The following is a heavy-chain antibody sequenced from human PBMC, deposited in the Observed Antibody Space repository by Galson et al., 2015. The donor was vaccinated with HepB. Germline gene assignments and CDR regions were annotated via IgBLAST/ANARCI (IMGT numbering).Heavy chain of an antibody. D-gene: IGHD3-10*01. CDR2: INAGNGNT. CDR1: GYTFTSYA. CDR3: ARSLAGGYYSLEY. J-gene: IGHJ4*02. V-gene: IGHV1-3*01. Sequence: SVKVSCKASGYTFTSYAMHWVRQAPGQRLEWMGWINAGNGNTKYSQKFQGRVTITRDTSASTAYMELSSLRSEDTAVYYCARSLAGGYYSLEYWGQGTLVTVSS.